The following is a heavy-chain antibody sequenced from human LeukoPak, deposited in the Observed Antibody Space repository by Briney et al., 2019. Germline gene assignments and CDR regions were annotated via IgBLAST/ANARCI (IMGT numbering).Heavy chain of an antibody. D-gene: IGHD2-21*02. CDR1: GYTFNSYD. CDR2: MNPNTGNT. V-gene: IGHV1-8*01. CDR3: ARDGLAYCGGDCYSQIIYYFDY. J-gene: IGHJ4*02. Sequence: ASVKVSCKASGYTFNSYDINWVRQATGQGLEWMGWMNPNTGNTGYGERFQGRVTMTTDTSTSTAYMELRSLRSDDTAVYYCARDGLAYCGGDCYSQIIYYFDYWGQGTLVTVSS.